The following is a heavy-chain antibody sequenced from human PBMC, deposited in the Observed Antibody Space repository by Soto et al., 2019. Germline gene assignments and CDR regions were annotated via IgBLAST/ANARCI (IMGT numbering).Heavy chain of an antibody. Sequence: GGSLILSCAASGFTFSSYGMHWVRQAPGKGLEWVAVISYDGSNKYYADSVKGRFTISRDNSKNTLYLQMNSLRAEDTAVYYCAKVPPMTTVTTVDYWGQGTLVTVSS. D-gene: IGHD4-17*01. V-gene: IGHV3-30*18. J-gene: IGHJ4*02. CDR2: ISYDGSNK. CDR1: GFTFSSYG. CDR3: AKVPPMTTVTTVDY.